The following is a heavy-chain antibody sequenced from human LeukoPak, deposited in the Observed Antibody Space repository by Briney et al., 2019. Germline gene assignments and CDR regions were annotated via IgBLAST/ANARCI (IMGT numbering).Heavy chain of an antibody. J-gene: IGHJ6*02. CDR3: ARVERLRLGELSAPWAMDV. V-gene: IGHV3-48*03. Sequence: GGSLRLSCAASGFTFSIYEIQWVRQAPGKGLEWTSYSSQSGTTTYFADSVKGRFTVSRDNTKTSVYMQMNSLRVEDTAVYYCARVERLRLGELSAPWAMDVWGQGTTVTVSS. D-gene: IGHD3-16*02. CDR2: SSQSGTTT. CDR1: GFTFSIYE.